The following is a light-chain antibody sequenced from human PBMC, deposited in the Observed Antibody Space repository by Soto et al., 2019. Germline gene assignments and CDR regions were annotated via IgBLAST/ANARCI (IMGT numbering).Light chain of an antibody. CDR1: QTISSW. Sequence: DIQMTQSPSTLSGSVGDRVTITCRASQTISSWLAWYQQKPGKAPKLLIYKASTLKSGVPSSFSGSGAGTECPLTISSLQPDDFATYYCQHSKSYSEAFGQGTKVELK. J-gene: IGKJ1*01. CDR2: KAS. V-gene: IGKV1-5*03. CDR3: QHSKSYSEA.